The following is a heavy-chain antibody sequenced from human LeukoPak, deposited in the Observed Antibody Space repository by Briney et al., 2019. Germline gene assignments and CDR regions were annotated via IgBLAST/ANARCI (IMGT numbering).Heavy chain of an antibody. D-gene: IGHD3-3*02. CDR3: ARHGFGSILTGALIDY. V-gene: IGHV4-39*01. J-gene: IGHJ4*02. CDR2: FYYTGIT. Sequence: SETLSLTCSVSSGSISSSSYYWGWIRQPSGKGLEWIGSFYYTGITYYNPSLKSRVTISVDASENQFSLKLSSVTAADTALYYCARHGFGSILTGALIDYWGQGTLVTVSS. CDR1: SGSISSSSYY.